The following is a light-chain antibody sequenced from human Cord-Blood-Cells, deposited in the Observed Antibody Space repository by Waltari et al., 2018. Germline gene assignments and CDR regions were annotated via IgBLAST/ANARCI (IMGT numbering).Light chain of an antibody. J-gene: IGKJ2*01. V-gene: IGKV2-28*01. Sequence: DIVMTKSPLSLPVTPGEPASISCRSSQSLLHSNGYNYLDWYLQKPGQSPQLLIYLGSNRASGVPDRCSGSGSGTDFTLKISRVEAEDVGVYYCMQALQTPYTFGQGTKLEIK. CDR1: QSLLHSNGYNY. CDR3: MQALQTPYT. CDR2: LGS.